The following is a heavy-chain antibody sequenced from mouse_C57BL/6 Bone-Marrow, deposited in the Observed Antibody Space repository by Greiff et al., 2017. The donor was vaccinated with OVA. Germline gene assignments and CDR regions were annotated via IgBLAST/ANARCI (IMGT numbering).Heavy chain of an antibody. J-gene: IGHJ3*01. CDR1: GFTFSSYG. CDR2: ISSGGSYT. V-gene: IGHV5-6*01. Sequence: EVMLVESGGDLVKPGGSLKLSCAASGFTFSSYGMSWVRQTPDKRLEWVATISSGGSYTYYPDSVKGRFTISRDNAKNTLYLQMSSLKSEYTAMNYCAGPPLYFAWGQGTLVTVSA. D-gene: IGHD1-1*01. CDR3: AGPPLYFA.